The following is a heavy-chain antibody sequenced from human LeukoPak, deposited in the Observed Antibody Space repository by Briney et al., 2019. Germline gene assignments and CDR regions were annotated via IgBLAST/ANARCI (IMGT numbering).Heavy chain of an antibody. CDR3: AKYSGSYDY. CDR2: ISGSGGST. Sequence: QPGSSLRLCCASSGCAISNYAISLVRPAPGKVVEWVSLISGSGGSTYYADSVKGRFNIYSDNSKNTLYRQWNSLTAEDTAVDYCAKYSGSYDYWGQGNLVTVSS. D-gene: IGHD1-26*01. V-gene: IGHV3-23*01. J-gene: IGHJ4*02. CDR1: GCAISNYA.